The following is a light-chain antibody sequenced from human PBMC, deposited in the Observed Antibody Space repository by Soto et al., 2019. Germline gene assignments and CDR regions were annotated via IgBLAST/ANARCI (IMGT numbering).Light chain of an antibody. CDR1: SSYVGSYNL. V-gene: IGLV2-23*02. CDR3: CSYAGSSLYV. Sequence: SVLTQPASVSGSPGQSITISCTGTSSYVGSYNLVSWYQQHPGKAPKLMIYEVSKRPSGVSNRFSGSKSGNTASLTISGLQAEDEADYYCCSYAGSSLYVFGTGTKVTVL. CDR2: EVS. J-gene: IGLJ1*01.